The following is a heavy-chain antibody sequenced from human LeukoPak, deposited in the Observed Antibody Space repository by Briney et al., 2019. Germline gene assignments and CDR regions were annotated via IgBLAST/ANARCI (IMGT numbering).Heavy chain of an antibody. CDR2: IYTSGST. D-gene: IGHD3-22*01. V-gene: IGHV4-4*07. CDR3: ARERTIVVVMVYYYMDV. CDR1: GGSISSYY. Sequence: SKTLSLTCTVSGGSISSYYWSWIRQPPGKGLEWIGRIYTSGSTNYNPSLKSRVTMSVDTSKNQFSLKLSSVTAADTAVYYCARERTIVVVMVYYYMDVWGKGTTVTISS. J-gene: IGHJ6*03.